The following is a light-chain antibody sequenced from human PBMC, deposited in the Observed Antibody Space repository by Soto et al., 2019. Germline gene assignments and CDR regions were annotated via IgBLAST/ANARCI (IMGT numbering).Light chain of an antibody. CDR1: QGVSGY. J-gene: IGKJ2*01. Sequence: DIQLTQSPASLSASPGDRVTITCRASQGVSGYLLWYQQRQGRAPTILIYDASNMLSGVPSRFSGSGSGTNFTLTSSRLQPEDVATYYCQQSYTTTHTFGQGTKLETK. V-gene: IGKV1-39*01. CDR2: DAS. CDR3: QQSYTTTHT.